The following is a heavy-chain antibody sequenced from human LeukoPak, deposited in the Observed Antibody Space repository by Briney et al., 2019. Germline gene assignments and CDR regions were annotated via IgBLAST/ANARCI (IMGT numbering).Heavy chain of an antibody. CDR1: GYTFINYG. CDR3: ARVTLHDYGSGRYAFDI. V-gene: IGHV1-18*01. J-gene: IGHJ3*02. Sequence: ASVKVSCKASGYTFINYGITWVRRAPGQGLEWMGWVNAYNGDTNYGQNFQGRVTVTTDTSTSTGYMEVKSLRSDDTAVYYCARVTLHDYGSGRYAFDIWGQGTMVTVSS. D-gene: IGHD3-10*01. CDR2: VNAYNGDT.